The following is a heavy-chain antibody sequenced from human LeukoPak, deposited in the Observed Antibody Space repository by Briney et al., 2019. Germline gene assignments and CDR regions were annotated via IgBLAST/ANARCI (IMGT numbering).Heavy chain of an antibody. J-gene: IGHJ4*02. CDR1: GFTFSSYA. D-gene: IGHD2-2*01. V-gene: IGHV3-23*01. CDR3: AKGYCSSTSCSYFDY. CDR2: ISGSGGST. Sequence: GGSLRLSCAASGFTFSSYAMSWVRQAPGKGLEWVSAISGSGGSTYYADSVKGRFTISRDNSKNTLYLQMNSLRAEDTAVYYCAKGYCSSTSCSYFDYWGRGTLVTVSS.